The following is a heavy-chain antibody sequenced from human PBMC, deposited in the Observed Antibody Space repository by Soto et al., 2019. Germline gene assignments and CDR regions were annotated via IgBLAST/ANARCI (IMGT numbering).Heavy chain of an antibody. Sequence: EVQLLESGGGLVQPGGSLRLSCAASGFTFSSCPMTWVRQAPGKGLEWVSAISGSGGSTYYADSVKGRFTISRDNSKNTLYLQMNSLRAEDTAVYYCAKHVVVVASRIDYWGQGTLVTVSS. CDR2: ISGSGGST. CDR1: GFTFSSCP. V-gene: IGHV3-23*01. D-gene: IGHD2-15*01. CDR3: AKHVVVVASRIDY. J-gene: IGHJ4*02.